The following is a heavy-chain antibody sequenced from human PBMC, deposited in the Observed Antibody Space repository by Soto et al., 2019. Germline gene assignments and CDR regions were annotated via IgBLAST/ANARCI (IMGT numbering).Heavy chain of an antibody. CDR2: IYYSGST. CDR1: GGSISSYY. J-gene: IGHJ6*02. CDR3: VRRREGVTTRGKYYYYGMDV. D-gene: IGHD4-17*01. V-gene: IGHV4-59*08. Sequence: QVQLQESGPGLVKPSETLSLTCTVSGGSISSYYWSWIRQPPGKGLEWIGYIYYSGSTNYNPSLKSRVTISVDTSKNQFSLKLSSVTAADTAVYYCVRRREGVTTRGKYYYYGMDVWGQGTTVTVSS.